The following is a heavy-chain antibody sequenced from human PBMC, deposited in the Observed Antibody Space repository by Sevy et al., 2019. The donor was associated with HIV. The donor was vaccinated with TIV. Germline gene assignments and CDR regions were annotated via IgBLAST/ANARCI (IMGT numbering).Heavy chain of an antibody. CDR1: GGSFSGYY. CDR3: ARGGRVAINFDY. V-gene: IGHV4-34*01. Sequence: SETLSLTCAVYGGSFSGYYWSWIRQPPGKGLEWIGEINHSGSTNYNPSLKSRVTISVDTSKNQFSLRLSSVTAADTAVYYCARGGRVAINFDYWGQGTLVTVSS. J-gene: IGHJ4*02. CDR2: INHSGST. D-gene: IGHD2-21*01.